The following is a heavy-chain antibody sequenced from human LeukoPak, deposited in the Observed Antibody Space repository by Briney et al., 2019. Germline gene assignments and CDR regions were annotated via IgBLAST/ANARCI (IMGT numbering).Heavy chain of an antibody. CDR2: INHSGYT. CDR3: ARMTTGHDY. Sequence: SETLSLTCAVSGTSFSSYYWSWIRRSPEKGLEWIGEINHSGYTNNNPSLKSRVTMSIDTSNNRFSLRLSSVTAADTAVYSCARMTTGHDYWGQGILVRVSS. D-gene: IGHD4-17*01. CDR1: GTSFSSYY. J-gene: IGHJ4*02. V-gene: IGHV4-34*01.